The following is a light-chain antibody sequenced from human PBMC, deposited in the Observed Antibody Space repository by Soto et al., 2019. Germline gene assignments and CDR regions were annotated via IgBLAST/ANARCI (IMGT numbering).Light chain of an antibody. CDR2: EVS. CDR3: SSYAVNRTYV. Sequence: QSALTQPASVSGALGQSITISCTGTSSDVGGYSFVSWSQQLPDKAPKLIISEVSDRPSGVSPRFSGSKTGNTASLTISGLQAEDEAEYYCSSYAVNRTYVFGSGTKLTVL. J-gene: IGLJ1*01. CDR1: SSDVGGYSF. V-gene: IGLV2-14*01.